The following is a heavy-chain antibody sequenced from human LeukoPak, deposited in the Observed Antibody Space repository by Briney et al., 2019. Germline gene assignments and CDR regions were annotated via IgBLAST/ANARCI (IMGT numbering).Heavy chain of an antibody. Sequence: GSLRLSCAASGFTFSSYSMNWVRQAPGKGLEWVGSIYYSGSTYYNPSLKSRVTISVDTFKNQFSLKLSSVTAADTAVYYCARHRSYGDSPRYFDYWGQGTLVTVSS. CDR3: ARHRSYGDSPRYFDY. CDR1: GFTFSSYSMN. D-gene: IGHD4-17*01. J-gene: IGHJ4*02. CDR2: IYYSGST. V-gene: IGHV4-39*01.